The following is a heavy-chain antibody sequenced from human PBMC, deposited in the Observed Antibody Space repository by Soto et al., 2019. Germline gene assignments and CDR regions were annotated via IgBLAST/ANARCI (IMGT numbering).Heavy chain of an antibody. D-gene: IGHD3-10*01. Sequence: QVSLKESGPVLVKPTETLTLTCTVSGFSLSSTRMGVSWIRQPPGKALEWLAHIFSNDEKSYSTSLRSRLTISTDTSKSQVVLTMTNMDPVDTATYYCARAYYYGSGSLPGWFDPWGQGTLVTVSS. CDR3: ARAYYYGSGSLPGWFDP. CDR2: IFSNDEK. J-gene: IGHJ5*02. CDR1: GFSLSSTRMG. V-gene: IGHV2-26*01.